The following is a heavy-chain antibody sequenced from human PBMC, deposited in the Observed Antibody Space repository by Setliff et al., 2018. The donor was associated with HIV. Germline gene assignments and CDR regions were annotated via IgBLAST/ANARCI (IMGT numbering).Heavy chain of an antibody. V-gene: IGHV4-61*02. Sequence: PSETLSLTCTVSGGSISSSSYYWTWIRQPAGKGLEWIGRIEPIYTSGSTKYNPSLESRVTMSVDTSKNQFSLRLYSVTAADTAVYYCASFDLSTTSSADWGQGALVTVSS. J-gene: IGHJ1*01. CDR3: ASFDLSTTSSAD. D-gene: IGHD6-6*01. CDR1: GGSISSSSYY. CDR2: IEPIYTSGST.